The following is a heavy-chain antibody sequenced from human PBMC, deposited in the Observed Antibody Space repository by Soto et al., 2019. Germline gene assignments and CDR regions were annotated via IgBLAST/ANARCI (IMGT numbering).Heavy chain of an antibody. V-gene: IGHV3-23*01. Sequence: PGGSLRLSCAASGFTFSSYAMSWVRQAPGKGLEWVSAISGSGGSTYYADSVKGRFTISRDNSKNTLYLQMNSLRAEDTAVYYCAKEKQDIVVVVAAPIINWGQGTLVTVSS. CDR1: GFTFSSYA. CDR3: AKEKQDIVVVVAAPIIN. D-gene: IGHD2-15*01. CDR2: ISGSGGST. J-gene: IGHJ4*02.